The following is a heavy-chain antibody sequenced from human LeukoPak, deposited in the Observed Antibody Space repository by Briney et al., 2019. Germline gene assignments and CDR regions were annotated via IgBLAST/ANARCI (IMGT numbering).Heavy chain of an antibody. V-gene: IGHV3-30*04. Sequence: PGGSLRLSCLASGFALQTYVIYCVPQAPGKGLEWVAVISYDGGNKFFADAVGGRFTISRDNPKNTVYLEMNSLRAEDTAVYFCARDQSAWHFYYYLDVWGEGTTVTVSS. CDR2: ISYDGGNK. CDR3: ARDQSAWHFYYYLDV. CDR1: GFALQTYV. J-gene: IGHJ6*04. D-gene: IGHD3-10*01.